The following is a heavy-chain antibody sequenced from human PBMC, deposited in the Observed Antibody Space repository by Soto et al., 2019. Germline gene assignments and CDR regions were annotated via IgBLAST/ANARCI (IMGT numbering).Heavy chain of an antibody. CDR1: GFTFSSYA. J-gene: IGHJ4*02. Sequence: QVQLVESGGGVVQPGRSLRLSCVASGFTFSSYAMHWVRQAPGKGLEWVAVISYDGSNKYYADSVKGRFTISRDNSKNTLYLQMNSLRAEDTAVYYCARGWRDSSGYTYYWGQGTLVTVSS. CDR3: ARGWRDSSGYTYY. D-gene: IGHD3-22*01. CDR2: ISYDGSNK. V-gene: IGHV3-30-3*01.